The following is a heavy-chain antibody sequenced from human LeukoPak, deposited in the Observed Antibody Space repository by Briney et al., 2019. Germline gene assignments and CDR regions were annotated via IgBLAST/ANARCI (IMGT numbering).Heavy chain of an antibody. CDR1: GFTFSSYS. J-gene: IGHJ4*02. Sequence: GGSLRLSCAASGFTFSSYSMNWVRQAPGKGLEWVSSISSSSSYIYYADSVKGRFTISRDNAKNSLYLQMNSLRAEDTALYYCAKDNEAVAGKLYFDYWGQGTLVTVSS. CDR2: ISSSSSYI. V-gene: IGHV3-21*04. CDR3: AKDNEAVAGKLYFDY. D-gene: IGHD6-19*01.